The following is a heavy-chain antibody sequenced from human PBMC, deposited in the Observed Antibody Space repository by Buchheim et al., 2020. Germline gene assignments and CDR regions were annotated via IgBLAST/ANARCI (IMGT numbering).Heavy chain of an antibody. Sequence: EVQLVESGGGLVQPGGSLRLSCAASGFTFSSYWMHWVRQAPGKGLVWVSRINSDGSSTSYADSVKGRFTISRDNAKEQRYLQMNSLRAEDTAVYYCARGLGGSGSYYNGGWFDPWGQGTL. J-gene: IGHJ5*02. V-gene: IGHV3-74*01. CDR1: GFTFSSYW. CDR3: ARGLGGSGSYYNGGWFDP. CDR2: INSDGSST. D-gene: IGHD3-10*01.